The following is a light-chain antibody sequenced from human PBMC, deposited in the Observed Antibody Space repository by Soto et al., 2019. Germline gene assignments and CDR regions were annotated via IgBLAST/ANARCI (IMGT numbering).Light chain of an antibody. V-gene: IGKV1-5*01. CDR3: QKYENYWT. Sequence: DIQMTQSPSTLSASVGDRVTVTCRASQSISSWLAWYQQKPGKAPKLLIYDASNLDSGVPSRFSGSGSGTEFSLTISNLQPHDCATYYCQKYENYWTFGQGTKLDIK. CDR1: QSISSW. CDR2: DAS. J-gene: IGKJ2*01.